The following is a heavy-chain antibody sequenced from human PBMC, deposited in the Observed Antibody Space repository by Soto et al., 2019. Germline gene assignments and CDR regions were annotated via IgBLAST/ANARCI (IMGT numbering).Heavy chain of an antibody. CDR2: IYPGDSDT. Sequence: SLKISCKGSGYSFTSYWIGWVRQLPWKGLELMGIIYPGDSDTRYSPSFQGQVTISADKSISTAYLQWSSLKASDTAMYYCARLQAAAGDNDLTFDYWGQGTLVTISS. V-gene: IGHV5-51*01. D-gene: IGHD6-13*01. CDR3: ARLQAAAGDNDLTFDY. CDR1: GYSFTSYW. J-gene: IGHJ4*02.